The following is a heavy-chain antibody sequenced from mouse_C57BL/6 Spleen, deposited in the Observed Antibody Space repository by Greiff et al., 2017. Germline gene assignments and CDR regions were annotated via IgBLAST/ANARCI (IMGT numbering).Heavy chain of an antibody. V-gene: IGHV1-15*01. CDR1: GFTFTDYE. Sequence: QVQLLQSGAELVRPGASVTLSCKASGFTFTDYEMHWVKQTPVHGLEWIGAIDPETGGTAYNQKFKGKAILTADKSSSTAYMELRRLTSEDSAVYYCKRSGTTVVDFDYWGQGTTLTVSS. J-gene: IGHJ2*01. CDR3: KRSGTTVVDFDY. D-gene: IGHD1-1*01. CDR2: IDPETGGT.